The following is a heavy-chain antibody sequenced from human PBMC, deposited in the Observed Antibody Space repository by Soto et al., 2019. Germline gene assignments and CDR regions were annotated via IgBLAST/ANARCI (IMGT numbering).Heavy chain of an antibody. D-gene: IGHD2-2*01. CDR2: ISGSNIYT. CDR1: GFTFSDYY. CDR3: ARDGGEVIPAAIGGGYGMDV. V-gene: IGHV3-11*06. J-gene: IGHJ6*02. Sequence: PGGSLRLSCAASGFTFSDYYMSWIRQAPGKGLEWISYISGSNIYTNYADSVKGRFTISRDNANNSLYLQMDSPRVEDTAVYYCARDGGEVIPAAIGGGYGMDVWGQGTTVTVSS.